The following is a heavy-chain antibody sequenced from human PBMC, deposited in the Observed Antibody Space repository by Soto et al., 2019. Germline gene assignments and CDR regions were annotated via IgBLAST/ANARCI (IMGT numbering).Heavy chain of an antibody. J-gene: IGHJ4*02. CDR2: ISGSGGST. CDR3: AKATYGDYDIQQS. D-gene: IGHD4-17*01. CDR1: GFTFSSYA. Sequence: GGSLRLSCAASGFTFSSYAMSWVRQAPGKGLEWVSAISGSGGSTYYTDSVKGRFTISRDNSKNTLYLQMNSLRAEDTAVYYCAKATYGDYDIQQSWGQGTLVTVSS. V-gene: IGHV3-23*01.